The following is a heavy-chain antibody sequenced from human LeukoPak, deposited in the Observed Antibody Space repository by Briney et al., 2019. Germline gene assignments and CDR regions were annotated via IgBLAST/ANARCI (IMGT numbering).Heavy chain of an antibody. Sequence: PGGSQRLSCAASGFTFSSYAMSWVRQAPGKGLEWVSAISGSDGTTYYADSVKGRFTISRENSKYTLSLQMNSLRAEDTAVYYCAKVDNWKYGHHDYWGQGTLVTVSS. D-gene: IGHD1-1*01. V-gene: IGHV3-23*01. CDR1: GFTFSSYA. CDR2: ISGSDGTT. CDR3: AKVDNWKYGHHDY. J-gene: IGHJ4*02.